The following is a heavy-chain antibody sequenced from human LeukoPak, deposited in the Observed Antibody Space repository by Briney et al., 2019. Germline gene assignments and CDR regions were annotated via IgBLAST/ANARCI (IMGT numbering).Heavy chain of an antibody. D-gene: IGHD5-12*01. J-gene: IGHJ4*02. CDR2: IYYSGST. V-gene: IGHV4-59*08. Sequence: SETLSLTCTVSGGSISSYYWSWIRQPPGKGLEWIGYIYYSGSTNYNPSLKSRVTISVDTSKNQFSLKLSSVTAADTAVYYCARRGYSGYDYGEFDYWGQGTLVTVSS. CDR3: ARRGYSGYDYGEFDY. CDR1: GGSISSYY.